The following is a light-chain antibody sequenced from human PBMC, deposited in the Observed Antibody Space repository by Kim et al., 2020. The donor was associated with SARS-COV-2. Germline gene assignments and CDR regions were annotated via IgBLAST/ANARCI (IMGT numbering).Light chain of an antibody. CDR1: QTVLYNSNNKNY. Sequence: RATLKCKASQTVLYNSNNKNYLAWCQQKPGQAPKLLIYWASIRESGVSDRFSGSGSETDFTLTISSLQAEDVAVYYCQQYYSTPPSFGQGTKLEI. J-gene: IGKJ2*03. CDR3: QQYYSTPPS. CDR2: WAS. V-gene: IGKV4-1*01.